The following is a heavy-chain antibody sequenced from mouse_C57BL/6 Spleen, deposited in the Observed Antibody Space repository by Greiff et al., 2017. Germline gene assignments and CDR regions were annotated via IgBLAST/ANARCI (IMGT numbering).Heavy chain of an antibody. J-gene: IGHJ4*01. CDR2: IYPGDGDT. V-gene: IGHV1-82*01. CDR3: ARDSSGYHAMDY. CDR1: GYAFSSSW. Sequence: QVQLKQSGPELVKPGASVKISCKASGYAFSSSWMNWVKQRPGKGLEWIGRIYPGDGDTNYNGKFKGKATLTADKSSSTAYMQLSSLTSEDSAVYFCARDSSGYHAMDYWGQGTSVTVSS. D-gene: IGHD3-2*02.